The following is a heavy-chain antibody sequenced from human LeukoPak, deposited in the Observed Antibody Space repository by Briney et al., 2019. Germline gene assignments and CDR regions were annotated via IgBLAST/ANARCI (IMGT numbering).Heavy chain of an antibody. CDR2: IYTSGST. V-gene: IGHV4-61*02. D-gene: IGHD4-11*01. CDR3: ARHTHSRHYFDY. CDR1: GASISSDSYY. Sequence: PSETLSLTCTVSGASISSDSYYWSWIRQPAGKGLEWIGRIYTSGSTNYNPSLKSRVTISVDTSKNQFSLKLSFVTAADTAVYYCARHTHSRHYFDYWGQGTLVTVSS. J-gene: IGHJ4*02.